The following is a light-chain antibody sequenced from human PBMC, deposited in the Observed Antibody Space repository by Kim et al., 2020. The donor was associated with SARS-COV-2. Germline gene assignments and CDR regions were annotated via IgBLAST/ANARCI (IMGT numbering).Light chain of an antibody. CDR1: QSFNIAY. Sequence: SPGDRATRSCRARQSFNIAYLAWYQQKPGQPPRLLIYGASIRATGVPDRVSGSGSGTDFTLTISGLEPEDFAVYYCQQYSSSPQTFGQGTKVDIK. V-gene: IGKV3-20*01. CDR2: GAS. CDR3: QQYSSSPQT. J-gene: IGKJ1*01.